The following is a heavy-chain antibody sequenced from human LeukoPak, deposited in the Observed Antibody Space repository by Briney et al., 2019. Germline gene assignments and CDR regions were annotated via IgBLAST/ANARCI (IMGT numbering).Heavy chain of an antibody. Sequence: PGGSLRLSCAASGFTFSSYAMSWVRQAPGKGLEWVSAISGSGGSTYYAGSVKGRFTISRDNSKNTLYLQMNSLRAEDTAVYYCAKSRPSEYYDFWSGYYKSPLNFDYWGQGTLVTVSS. J-gene: IGHJ4*02. CDR3: AKSRPSEYYDFWSGYYKSPLNFDY. V-gene: IGHV3-23*01. CDR1: GFTFSSYA. D-gene: IGHD3-3*01. CDR2: ISGSGGST.